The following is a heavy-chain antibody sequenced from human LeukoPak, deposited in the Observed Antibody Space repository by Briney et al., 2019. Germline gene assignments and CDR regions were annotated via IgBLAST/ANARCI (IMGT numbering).Heavy chain of an antibody. CDR1: GGSTSRSSYY. CDR2: FFYSGNT. Sequence: SETLSLTCTVSGGSTSRSSYYWGWIRQTPGKGLEWMGSFFYSGNTYYNPSLNSRVTISVETSKNQFSLRLSSVTAADTAVYYCAGTVGATFHFDYWGQGTLVTVSS. J-gene: IGHJ4*02. CDR3: AGTVGATFHFDY. D-gene: IGHD1-26*01. V-gene: IGHV4-39*01.